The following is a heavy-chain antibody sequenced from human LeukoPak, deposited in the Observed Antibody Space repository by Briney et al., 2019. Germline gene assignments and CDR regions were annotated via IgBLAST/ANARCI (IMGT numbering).Heavy chain of an antibody. Sequence: SETLSLTCTVSGGSITSYYWSWIRQPPGKGLEWIGYIYYSGSTNYSPSLKSRVTISVDTSKNQFSLKLSSVTAADAAVYYCARHLTNAFDISGQGTMVTVSS. CDR1: GGSITSYY. V-gene: IGHV4-59*08. CDR3: ARHLTNAFDI. J-gene: IGHJ3*02. CDR2: IYYSGST.